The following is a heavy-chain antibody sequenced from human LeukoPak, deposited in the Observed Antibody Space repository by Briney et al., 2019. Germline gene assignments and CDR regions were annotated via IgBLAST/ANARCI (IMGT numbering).Heavy chain of an antibody. CDR2: ISSSSSYI. CDR1: GFTFSSYS. D-gene: IGHD6-19*01. Sequence: GGSLRLSCAASGFTFSSYSMNWVRQAPGKGLEWVSSISSSSSYIYYADSVKGRFTISRDNAKNSLYLQMNSLRAEDTALYYCAKGKLGQWLAFDYWGQGTLVTVSS. CDR3: AKGKLGQWLAFDY. V-gene: IGHV3-21*04. J-gene: IGHJ4*02.